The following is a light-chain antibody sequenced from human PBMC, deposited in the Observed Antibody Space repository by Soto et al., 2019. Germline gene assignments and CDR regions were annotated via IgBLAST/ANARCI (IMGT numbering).Light chain of an antibody. CDR2: SND. V-gene: IGLV1-44*01. CDR1: SSNIGSNT. J-gene: IGLJ1*01. Sequence: VLTQPPSASGTPGQRVTISCSGSSSNIGSNTVNWYQQLPGTTPKLLIYSNDQRPSGVPDRFSGSKSGTSASLAISGLQSEDEADYYCAAWDGSLNGYVFGTGTKVTVL. CDR3: AAWDGSLNGYV.